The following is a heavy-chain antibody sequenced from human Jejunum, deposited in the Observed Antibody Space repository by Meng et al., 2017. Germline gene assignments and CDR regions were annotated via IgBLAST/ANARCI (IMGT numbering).Heavy chain of an antibody. J-gene: IGHJ4*02. CDR1: GFTFRNYE. V-gene: IGHV3-48*03. Sequence: GESLKISCTVSGFTFRNYEMNWVRQAPGRGPEWVSYISPSGTVIYYADSVKGRFTISRDNAKNSLHLQLNRVRADDTAVYYCARGRSVADYWGQGSLVTVSS. CDR2: ISPSGTVI. D-gene: IGHD5-12*01. CDR3: ARGRSVADY.